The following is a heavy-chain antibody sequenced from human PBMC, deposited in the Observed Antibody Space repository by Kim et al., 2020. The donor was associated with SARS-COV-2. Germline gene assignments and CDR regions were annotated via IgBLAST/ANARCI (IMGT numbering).Heavy chain of an antibody. V-gene: IGHV4-31*02. Sequence: PSLKSRVTISVDTSKNQFSLKLSSVTAADTAVYYCARGPVEYYDSSGFDYWGQGTLVTVSS. CDR3: ARGPVEYYDSSGFDY. D-gene: IGHD3-22*01. J-gene: IGHJ4*02.